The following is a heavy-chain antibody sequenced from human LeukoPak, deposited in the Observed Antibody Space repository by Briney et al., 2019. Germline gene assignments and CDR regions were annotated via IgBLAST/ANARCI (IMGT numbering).Heavy chain of an antibody. V-gene: IGHV4-34*01. CDR2: INHSGST. J-gene: IGHJ6*03. Sequence: PSETLSLTCTVSGGAISSYYWSWIRQPPGKGLEWIGEINHSGSTNYNLSLKSRVTISVDTSKNQFSLKLSSVTAADTAVYYCARGSSAGDYQPDPTTLPYYYYMDVWGKGTTVTVSS. D-gene: IGHD4-17*01. CDR1: GGAISSYY. CDR3: ARGSSAGDYQPDPTTLPYYYYMDV.